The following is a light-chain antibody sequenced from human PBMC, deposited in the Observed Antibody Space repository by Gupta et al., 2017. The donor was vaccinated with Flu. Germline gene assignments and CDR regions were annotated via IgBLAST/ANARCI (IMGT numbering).Light chain of an antibody. J-gene: IGLJ3*02. Sequence: SYELTQPPSVSVSPGQTARITCSGDALPKKYAYWYQQKSGQAPVLVIYEDNKRPSGIPERFSGSSSGAMATLTIPGAQVEDEADYYWDSKANTANVRVVFGGGTKLTVL. V-gene: IGLV3-10*01. CDR2: EDN. CDR1: ALPKKY. CDR3: DSKANTANVRVV.